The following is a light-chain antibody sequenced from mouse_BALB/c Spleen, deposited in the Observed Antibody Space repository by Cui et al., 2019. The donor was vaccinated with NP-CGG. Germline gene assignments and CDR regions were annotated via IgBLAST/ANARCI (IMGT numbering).Light chain of an antibody. CDR1: TGAVTTSNY. CDR2: GTN. Sequence: QAVLTQPSALTTSPGETVTLTCRSSTGAVTTSNYANWVQEKPDHLFTGLIGGTNNRAPGVPARFSGSLIGDKAALTITGAQTEDEAIYFCALWYSNHWVFGGGTKLTVL. CDR3: ALWYSNHWV. J-gene: IGLJ1*01. V-gene: IGLV1*01.